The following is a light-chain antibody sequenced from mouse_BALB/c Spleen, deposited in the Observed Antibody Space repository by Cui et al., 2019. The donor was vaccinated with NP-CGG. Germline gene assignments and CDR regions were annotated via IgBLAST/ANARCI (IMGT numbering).Light chain of an antibody. CDR2: RTN. V-gene: IGLV1*01. CDR1: TGAVTTNNY. CDR3: ALWYSNHWV. Sequence: QAVVTQESALTTSPGETVTLTCRSSTGAVTTNNYANWVQEKPDHLFTGLIGRTNNRAPGVPARFSGFLIGDKAALTITGAQTEDEAIYFCALWYSNHWVFGGGTTLTVL. J-gene: IGLJ1*01.